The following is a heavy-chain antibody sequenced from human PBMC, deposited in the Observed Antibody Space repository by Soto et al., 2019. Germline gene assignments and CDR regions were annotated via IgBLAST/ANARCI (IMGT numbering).Heavy chain of an antibody. V-gene: IGHV1-69*13. J-gene: IGHJ4*02. CDR2: IIPIFGTA. D-gene: IGHD1-20*01. Sequence: GASVKVSCKASGGTFSSYAISWVRQAPGQGLEWMGGIIPIFGTANYAQKFQGRVTITADESTSTAYMELSSLRSEDTAVYYCASKVHNWNDPPLFDYWGQGTLVTVSS. CDR3: ASKVHNWNDPPLFDY. CDR1: GGTFSSYA.